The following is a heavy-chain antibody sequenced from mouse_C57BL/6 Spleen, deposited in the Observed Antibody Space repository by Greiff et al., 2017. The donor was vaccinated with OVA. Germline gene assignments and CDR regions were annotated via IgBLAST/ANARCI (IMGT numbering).Heavy chain of an antibody. CDR3: TTSNYYGSRGFAY. Sequence: EVQGVESGAELVRPGASVKLSCTASGFNIKDDYMHWVKQRPEQGLEWIGWIDPENGDTEYASKFQGKATITADTSSNTAYLQLSSLTSEDTAVYYCTTSNYYGSRGFAYWGQGTLVTVSA. V-gene: IGHV14-4*01. CDR1: GFNIKDDY. CDR2: IDPENGDT. J-gene: IGHJ3*01. D-gene: IGHD1-1*01.